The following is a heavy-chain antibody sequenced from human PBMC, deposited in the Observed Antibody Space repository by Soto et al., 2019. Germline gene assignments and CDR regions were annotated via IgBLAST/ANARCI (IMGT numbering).Heavy chain of an antibody. CDR3: ARDKFSRRDSSGYYGGGAYYYYGMDV. CDR2: ISPKSGST. CDR1: GYSFIDYY. J-gene: IGHJ6*02. D-gene: IGHD3-22*01. Sequence: ETSVKVTCKASGYSFIDYYIRWVRQAPGQGFEWMGRISPKSGSTNYAQKFEGRVTMTRDTSTSTVYMELSILRSEDTAVYYCARDKFSRRDSSGYYGGGAYYYYGMDVWGQGTTVTVSS. V-gene: IGHV1-2*02.